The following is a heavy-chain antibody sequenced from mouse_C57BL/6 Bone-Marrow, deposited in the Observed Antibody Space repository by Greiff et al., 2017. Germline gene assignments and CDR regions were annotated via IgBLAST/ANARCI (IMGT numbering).Heavy chain of an antibody. D-gene: IGHD1-1*01. Sequence: VQLQQPVAELVRPGASVKLSCTASGFTITNTYMHWVKQRPEHGLEWIGRIDPANGNTNYAPKFQGKATLTADTSSNTAYLQLSSLTSEDSAIYYCARDYGMAYWGQGTLVTVSA. J-gene: IGHJ3*01. CDR3: ARDYGMAY. CDR2: IDPANGNT. CDR1: GFTITNTY. V-gene: IGHV14-3*01.